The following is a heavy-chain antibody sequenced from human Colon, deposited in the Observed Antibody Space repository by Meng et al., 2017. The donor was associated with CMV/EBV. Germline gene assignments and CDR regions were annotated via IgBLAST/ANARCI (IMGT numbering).Heavy chain of an antibody. J-gene: IGHJ4*02. CDR1: GFTFGSFA. D-gene: IGHD5-12*01. CDR2: IDGSNT. Sequence: GGSLRLSCAAAGFTFGSFAMSWVRRAPGKGLEWVSTIDGSNTYYADSVKGRFTISRDNSKNTLYLQMKSLRAEDTAVYYCAKMIFDIVPTKVLGYFDYWGQGTLVTVSS. V-gene: IGHV3-23*05. CDR3: AKMIFDIVPTKVLGYFDY.